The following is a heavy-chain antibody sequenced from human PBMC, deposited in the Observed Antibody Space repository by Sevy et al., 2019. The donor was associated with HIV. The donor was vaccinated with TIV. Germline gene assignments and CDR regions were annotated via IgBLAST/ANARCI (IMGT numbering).Heavy chain of an antibody. Sequence: GGSLRLSCAASGFTFSSYAMSWVRQAPGKGLEWVSAISGSGGSTYYADSVKGRFTISRDNSKNTLYLQMNSLRAEDTAVDYCAKDWRLEVVADAFDIWGQGTMVTVSS. CDR1: GFTFSSYA. V-gene: IGHV3-23*01. J-gene: IGHJ3*02. CDR2: ISGSGGST. D-gene: IGHD2-15*01. CDR3: AKDWRLEVVADAFDI.